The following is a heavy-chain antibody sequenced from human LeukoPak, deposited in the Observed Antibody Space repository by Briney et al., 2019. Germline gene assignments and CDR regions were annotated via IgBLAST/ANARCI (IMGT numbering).Heavy chain of an antibody. V-gene: IGHV4-61*01. CDR1: GGSVSSGSYY. J-gene: IGHJ4*02. CDR3: ARAGYVVTAIDY. D-gene: IGHD5-18*01. CDR2: IYYSGST. Sequence: SETLSLTCTVSGGSVSSGSYYWSWIRQPPGKGLEWIGYIYYSGSTNYNPSLKSRVTISVDTSKNQFSLKLSSVTAADTAVYYCARAGYVVTAIDYWGQGTLVTVSS.